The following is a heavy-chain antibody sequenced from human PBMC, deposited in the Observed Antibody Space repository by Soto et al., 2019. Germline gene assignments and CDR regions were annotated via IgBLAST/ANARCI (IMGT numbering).Heavy chain of an antibody. D-gene: IGHD3-10*01. Sequence: PGGSLRLSCKASGFTFGYYAMSWVRQAPGKGLEWIIFIRTKAYGGTTEYAASVKGRFTISRDDSRNIAYLQMNSLKTEDTAFYYCARTDYNYASGSYYPFDFWGQGTPVTVSS. CDR2: IRTKAYGGTT. CDR3: ARTDYNYASGSYYPFDF. CDR1: GFTFGYYA. J-gene: IGHJ4*02. V-gene: IGHV3-49*04.